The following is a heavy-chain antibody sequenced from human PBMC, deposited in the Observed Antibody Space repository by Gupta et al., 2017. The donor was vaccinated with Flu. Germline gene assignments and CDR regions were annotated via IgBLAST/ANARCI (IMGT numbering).Heavy chain of an antibody. CDR1: GFTFITSC. D-gene: IGHD2-21*01. Sequence: EVQLVASGGGLVQPGGSLRLSCAASGFTFITSCLPWVRQAPGEGLEWVANIKEDGTEKNYVNSVKGRFTISRDNAKNSLYLQMNSRRAEDTAVYYCARDRAYATFDIWGQGTMVTVSS. CDR2: IKEDGTEK. V-gene: IGHV3-7*01. CDR3: ARDRAYATFDI. J-gene: IGHJ3*02.